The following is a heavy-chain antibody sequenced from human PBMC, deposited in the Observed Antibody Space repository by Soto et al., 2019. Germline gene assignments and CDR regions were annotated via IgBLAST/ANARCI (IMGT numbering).Heavy chain of an antibody. CDR3: GRGLPSRYYDVWSGDYTGLTYMDV. D-gene: IGHD3-3*01. CDR1: GYTFTSYD. CDR2: MNPNSGNT. J-gene: IGHJ6*03. V-gene: IGHV1-8*01. Sequence: ASVKVSCKASGYTFTSYDINWVRQATGQGLEWMGWMNPNSGNTGYAQKFQGRVTMTRNTSISTAYMEMSSLRSEDTAVYYCGRGLPSRYYDVWSGDYTGLTYMDVWGKGTTVTVSS.